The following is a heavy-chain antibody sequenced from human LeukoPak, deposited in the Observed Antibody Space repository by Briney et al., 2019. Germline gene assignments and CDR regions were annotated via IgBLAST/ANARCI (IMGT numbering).Heavy chain of an antibody. Sequence: SETLSLTCTVSGGSISSSNYYWGWIRQPPGRGLEWIGTIYYSGTTYYNPSLKSRVTISVDTSKNQFSLILSSVTAADTAVYYCARKGEFWSGRNWFDPWGQGTLVTVSS. CDR3: ARKGEFWSGRNWFDP. CDR2: IYYSGTT. V-gene: IGHV4-39*07. CDR1: GGSISSSNYY. J-gene: IGHJ5*02. D-gene: IGHD3-3*01.